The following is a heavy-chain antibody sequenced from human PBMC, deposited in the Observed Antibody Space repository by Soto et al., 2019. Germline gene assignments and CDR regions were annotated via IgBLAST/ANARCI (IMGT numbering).Heavy chain of an antibody. CDR2: IYHSGST. Sequence: QVQLQESGPGLVKPSETLSLTCTVSGDSIISNNWWTWVRQTPGKGLEWIGEIYHSGSTNYNPSLKSRVTLSLDNSKNHFSLSLNFMTAADTAVYYCARREGNCRGGSCPFYHDWGQGTLVTASS. V-gene: IGHV4-4*02. J-gene: IGHJ4*02. CDR3: ARREGNCRGGSCPFYHD. D-gene: IGHD2-15*01. CDR1: GDSIISNNW.